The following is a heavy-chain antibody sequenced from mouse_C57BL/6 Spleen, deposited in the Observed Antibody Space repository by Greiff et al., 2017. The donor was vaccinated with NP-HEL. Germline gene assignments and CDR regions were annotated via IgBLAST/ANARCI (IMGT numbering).Heavy chain of an antibody. Sequence: VQLQQPGAELVRPGSSVKLSCKASGYTFTSYWMDWVKQRPGQGLEWIGNIYPSDSETHYNQKFKDKATLTVDKSSSTAYMQLSSLTSEDSAVYYCARGGLGYAMDDWGQGTSVTVSS. J-gene: IGHJ4*01. V-gene: IGHV1-61*01. D-gene: IGHD3-3*01. CDR2: IYPSDSET. CDR3: ARGGLGYAMDD. CDR1: GYTFTSYW.